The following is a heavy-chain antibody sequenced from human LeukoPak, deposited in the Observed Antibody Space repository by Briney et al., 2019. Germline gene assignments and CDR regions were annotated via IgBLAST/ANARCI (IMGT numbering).Heavy chain of an antibody. Sequence: SETLSLTCTVSGGSISSGDYFWSWIRQPAGGGLEWIGHIYTSGTTNYNPPLKSRVNIPLDTSKNHFSLQLSSVTAADTAVYYCASYALYASESYYLFAYWGQGTPVTVSS. D-gene: IGHD3-10*01. CDR2: IYTSGTT. J-gene: IGHJ4*02. CDR1: GGSISSGDYF. V-gene: IGHV4-61*09. CDR3: ASYALYASESYYLFAY.